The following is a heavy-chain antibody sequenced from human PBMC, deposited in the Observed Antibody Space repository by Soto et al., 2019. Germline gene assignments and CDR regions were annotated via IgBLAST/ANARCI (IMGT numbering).Heavy chain of an antibody. Sequence: SETLSLTCAVYGGSFSGYYWSWIRQPPGKGLEWIGEINHSGSTNYNPSLKSRVTISVDTSKNQFSLKLSSVTAADTAVYYCARGLRYDYVWGSYRGILDYWGQGTLVTVSS. CDR3: ARGLRYDYVWGSYRGILDY. J-gene: IGHJ4*02. CDR2: INHSGST. V-gene: IGHV4-34*01. D-gene: IGHD3-16*02. CDR1: GGSFSGYY.